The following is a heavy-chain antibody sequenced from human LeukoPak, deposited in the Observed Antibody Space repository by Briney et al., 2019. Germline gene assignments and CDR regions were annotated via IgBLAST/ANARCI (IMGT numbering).Heavy chain of an antibody. CDR2: FSYDGNSK. CDR1: GFTFSSYA. Sequence: PGRSLRLPCAASGFTFSSYAMHWVRLAPGKGLEWVTLFSYDGNSKYYADSVKGRFTISRDNSKNTLYLQMNSLRADDSAIYYCARGKGQDSGYDYFLDYWGQGTLVTVSS. V-gene: IGHV3-30-3*01. CDR3: ARGKGQDSGYDYFLDY. J-gene: IGHJ4*02. D-gene: IGHD5-12*01.